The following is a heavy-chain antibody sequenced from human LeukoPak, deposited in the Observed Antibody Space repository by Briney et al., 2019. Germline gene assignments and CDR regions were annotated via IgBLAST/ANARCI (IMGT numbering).Heavy chain of an antibody. V-gene: IGHV4-34*01. J-gene: IGHJ4*02. Sequence: SSETLSLTCAVYGGSFSGYYWSWIRQPPGKGLEWIGEINHSGSTNYNPSLKSRVTISVDTSKNQFSLKLSSVTAADTAVYYCARDYSSGWEDLYYFDYWGQGTLVTVSS. CDR3: ARDYSSGWEDLYYFDY. CDR2: INHSGST. D-gene: IGHD6-19*01. CDR1: GGSFSGYY.